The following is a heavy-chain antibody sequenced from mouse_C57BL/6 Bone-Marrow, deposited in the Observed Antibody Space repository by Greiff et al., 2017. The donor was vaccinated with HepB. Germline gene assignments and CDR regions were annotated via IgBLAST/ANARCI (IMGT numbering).Heavy chain of an antibody. Sequence: DVHLVESGGGLVKPGGSLKLSCAASGFTFSSYTMSWVRQTPEKRLEWVATISGGGGNTYYPDSVKGRFTISRDNAKNTLYLQMSSLRSEDTALYYCARLPSIPFAYWGQGTLVTVSA. V-gene: IGHV5-9*01. CDR1: GFTFSSYT. CDR2: ISGGGGNT. J-gene: IGHJ3*01. CDR3: ARLPSIPFAY.